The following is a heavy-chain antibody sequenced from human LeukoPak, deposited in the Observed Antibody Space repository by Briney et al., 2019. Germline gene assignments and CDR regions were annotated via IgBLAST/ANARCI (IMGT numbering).Heavy chain of an antibody. J-gene: IGHJ4*02. CDR1: GFIFSDYW. Sequence: PGGSLRLSCAASGFIFSDYWMHWVRQGPGERPVWVARVNSDGSGTNYPDSVKGRFTISRDNAKNTVFLQMNSLRAEDTAVYYCARVSYEWGSYNDYWGQGTLVTVSS. D-gene: IGHD3-16*01. V-gene: IGHV3-74*01. CDR3: ARVSYEWGSYNDY. CDR2: VNSDGSGT.